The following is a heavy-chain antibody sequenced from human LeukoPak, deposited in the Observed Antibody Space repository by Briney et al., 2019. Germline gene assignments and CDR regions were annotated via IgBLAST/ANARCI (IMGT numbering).Heavy chain of an antibody. J-gene: IGHJ4*02. CDR1: GFTFSSYS. Sequence: PGGSLRLSCAASGFTFSSYSMNWVRQAPGKGLEWVASISSSSSYIYYADSVKGRFTISRDNAKNSLYLQMNSLRPEDTAVYYCSRDRLGGLDYWGQGTRVIVSS. D-gene: IGHD5-12*01. V-gene: IGHV3-21*01. CDR3: SRDRLGGLDY. CDR2: ISSSSSYI.